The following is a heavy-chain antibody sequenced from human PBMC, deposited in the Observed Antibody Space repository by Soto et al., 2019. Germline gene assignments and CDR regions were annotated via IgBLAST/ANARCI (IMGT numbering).Heavy chain of an antibody. CDR2: ISAYNGNT. Sequence: QVQLVQSGAEVKKPGASVKVSCKASGYTFTSYGISWVRQAPGQGLEWMGWISAYNGNTNYAQKLQGRVTMTTDTATSTAYMELRSLRSDDTAVYYCARDFQQWLLSYYYYGMDVWGQGTTVTVSS. V-gene: IGHV1-18*04. CDR1: GYTFTSYG. J-gene: IGHJ6*02. D-gene: IGHD6-19*01. CDR3: ARDFQQWLLSYYYYGMDV.